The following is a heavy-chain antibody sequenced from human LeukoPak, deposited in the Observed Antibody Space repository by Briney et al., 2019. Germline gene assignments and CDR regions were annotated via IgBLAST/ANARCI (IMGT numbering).Heavy chain of an antibody. J-gene: IGHJ3*02. V-gene: IGHV1-2*02. CDR3: ARDGLGGSGAFDI. Sequence: ASVTVSCKASGYTFTDYYMDWVRQTPGQGLEWMGWINPNNGGTNYAQKFQGRVTMTRDTSISTAYMEVSRLTSDDTAVYYCARDGLGGSGAFDIWGQGTMVTVSS. D-gene: IGHD3-16*01. CDR1: GYTFTDYY. CDR2: INPNNGGT.